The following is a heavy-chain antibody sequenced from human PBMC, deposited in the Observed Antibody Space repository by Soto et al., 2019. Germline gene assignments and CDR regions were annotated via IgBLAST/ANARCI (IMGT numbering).Heavy chain of an antibody. CDR1: GFTFSSYS. J-gene: IGHJ5*02. D-gene: IGHD3-10*01. Sequence: EVQLVESGGGLVQPGGSLRLSCAASGFTFSSYSMNWVRQAPGKGLEWVSYISSSSSTIYYADSVKGRFTISRDNAKNSLYLQMNSLRDEDTAVYYCARDPRRYYGSGTHIVSWFDPWGQGTLVTVSS. CDR3: ARDPRRYYGSGTHIVSWFDP. V-gene: IGHV3-48*02. CDR2: ISSSSSTI.